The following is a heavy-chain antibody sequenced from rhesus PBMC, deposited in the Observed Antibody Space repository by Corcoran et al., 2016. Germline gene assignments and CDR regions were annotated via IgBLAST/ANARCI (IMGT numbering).Heavy chain of an antibody. J-gene: IGHJ2*01. D-gene: IGHD3-22*01. Sequence: QLQLQESGPGLVKPSETLSLTCAVSGYSISSGYGWSWIRQSPGKGLEGIAFISYSGSTSYNPSLKSRVTISRDTSKNQFSLNLNSVTAADTAVYYCVRDNNNYVYWYFDLWGPGTPITISS. CDR2: ISYSGST. V-gene: IGHV4-122*02. CDR1: GYSISSGYG. CDR3: VRDNNNYVYWYFDL.